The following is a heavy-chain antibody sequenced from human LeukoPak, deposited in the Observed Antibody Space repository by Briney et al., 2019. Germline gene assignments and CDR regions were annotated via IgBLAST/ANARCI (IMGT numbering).Heavy chain of an antibody. D-gene: IGHD2/OR15-2a*01. CDR3: ISPLSYLAH. CDR1: GFTFSNAF. J-gene: IGHJ4*02. CDR2: IRPTTDGETT. Sequence: PGGSLRHSCAASGFTFSNAFLHWVRQAPGKGGGRVGRIRPTTDGETTKYAAPVTVRFSITSDDSKSMMYLQVNNLETEYTGVYYCISPLSYLAHGGQGTLVTVSS. V-gene: IGHV3-15*07.